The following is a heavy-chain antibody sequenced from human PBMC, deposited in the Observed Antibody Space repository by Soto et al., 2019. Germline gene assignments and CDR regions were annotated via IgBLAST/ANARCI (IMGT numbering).Heavy chain of an antibody. CDR3: ARAGITMVRGALNPYDY. V-gene: IGHV1-18*01. D-gene: IGHD3-10*01. CDR2: ISAYKGNT. Sequence: GASVKVSCKASGYTFTSYGISWVRQAPGQGLEWKGWISAYKGNTNYAQKIKGKITITTKTSTSTAFMELRSLRSDDTVVYYCARAGITMVRGALNPYDYWGQGTLVTVSS. CDR1: GYTFTSYG. J-gene: IGHJ4*02.